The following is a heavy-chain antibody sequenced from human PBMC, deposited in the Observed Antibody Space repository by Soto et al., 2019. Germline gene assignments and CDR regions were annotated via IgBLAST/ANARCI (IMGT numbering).Heavy chain of an antibody. CDR1: AGSIRTAYYY. CDR2: MYYSGST. J-gene: IGHJ6*02. CDR3: RRSSRDSTDV. Sequence: SETLSHTCAVSAGSIRTAYYYWGWIRQPPRKGLEWIGSMYYSGSTSYNPSLKSRVTIDVDTSKNQFSLRLSSVTAADTAVYYCRRSSRDSTDVLGQGTTVT. V-gene: IGHV4-39*01. D-gene: IGHD6-13*01.